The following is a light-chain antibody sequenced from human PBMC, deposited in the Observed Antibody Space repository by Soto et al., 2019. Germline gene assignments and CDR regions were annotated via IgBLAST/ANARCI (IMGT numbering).Light chain of an antibody. CDR1: QSVSGS. V-gene: IGKV3-11*01. Sequence: ENLLTQSPATLSLSLGERATLSCRASQSVSGSLAWYRQIPGQAPRLLIYDVSQRATGIPARFTGSGSGTDFTLTITRLEPEDFAVYYCQDRSNWPLFTFGGGTKLEIK. CDR2: DVS. J-gene: IGKJ4*01. CDR3: QDRSNWPLFT.